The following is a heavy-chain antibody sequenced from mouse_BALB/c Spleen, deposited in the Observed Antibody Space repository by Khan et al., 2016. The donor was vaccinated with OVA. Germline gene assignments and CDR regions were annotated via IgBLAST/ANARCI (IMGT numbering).Heavy chain of an antibody. J-gene: IGHJ3*01. D-gene: IGHD2-10*01. CDR1: GFAFNSYD. V-gene: IGHV5-9*02. Sequence: DVRLVESGGGLVKPGGSLKLSCEVSGFAFNSYDMSWVRQTPEKRLEWVATISSTGTYTYYQDSVKGRFTISRDTARNTLYLQMSSLRSEDTALYYCTRPSYYGNPWFTYWGQGTLVTVSA. CDR2: ISSTGTYT. CDR3: TRPSYYGNPWFTY.